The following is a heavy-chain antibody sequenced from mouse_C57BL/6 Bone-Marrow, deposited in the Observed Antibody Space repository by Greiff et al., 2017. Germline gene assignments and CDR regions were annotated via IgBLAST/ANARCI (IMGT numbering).Heavy chain of an antibody. J-gene: IGHJ1*03. CDR3: TPITTVVEGDWYFDV. V-gene: IGHV14-1*01. CDR1: GFNIKDYY. CDR2: IDPEDGDT. D-gene: IGHD1-1*01. Sequence: EVQLQQSGAELVRPGASVKLSCTASGFNIKDYYMHWVKQRPEPGLEWIGRIDPEDGDTESAPKFQGKATMTADTSSNTAYLQLSSLTSEDTAVYYCTPITTVVEGDWYFDVWGTGTTVTVSS.